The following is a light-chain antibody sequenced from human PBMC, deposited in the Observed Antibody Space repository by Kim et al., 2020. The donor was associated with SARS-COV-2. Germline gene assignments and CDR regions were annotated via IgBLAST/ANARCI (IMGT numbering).Light chain of an antibody. CDR1: QGVSNRY. V-gene: IGKV3-20*01. Sequence: ESVLTQSPGTLSLSPGETARLSCRASQGVSNRYLAWYQQKPGQTPRLLIFGAITRATGIPDRFTGSGSGTEFTLTISGLEPEDFAVYRCQQYARSFTFGGGTKVDIK. J-gene: IGKJ4*02. CDR2: GAI. CDR3: QQYARSFT.